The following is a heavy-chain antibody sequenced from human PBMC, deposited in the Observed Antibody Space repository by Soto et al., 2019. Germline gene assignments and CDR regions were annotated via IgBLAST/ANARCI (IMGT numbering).Heavy chain of an antibody. D-gene: IGHD1-1*01. J-gene: IGHJ6*02. CDR1: GGTFRTNA. CDR3: ARDKDRLQLGGNYYYIMDV. V-gene: IGHV1-69*12. CDR2: IIPIFPTP. Sequence: QVQLVQSGAEVKKPGSSVKISCKASGGTFRTNAFSWVRQAPGQGLEWMGGIIPIFPTPDYAQKFQSRVTITAXESTTTTYMELSSLRSEDTAIYYCARDKDRLQLGGNYYYIMDVWGQGTTVTXS.